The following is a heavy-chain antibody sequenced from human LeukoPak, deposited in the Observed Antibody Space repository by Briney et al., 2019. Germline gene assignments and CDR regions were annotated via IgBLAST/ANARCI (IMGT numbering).Heavy chain of an antibody. CDR3: ARTPYYYDSSGYYCDS. J-gene: IGHJ5*01. V-gene: IGHV4-31*03. D-gene: IGHD3-22*01. CDR2: IYYTGST. Sequence: SETLSLTCSVSGDSISSGGFYWNWIRQHPGKGLEWIGYIYYTGSTYYNPSLKSRVTISVDTSKNQFFLKLTSVTAADTAVYYCARTPYYYDSSGYYCDSWGQGTLVTVSS. CDR1: GDSISSGGFY.